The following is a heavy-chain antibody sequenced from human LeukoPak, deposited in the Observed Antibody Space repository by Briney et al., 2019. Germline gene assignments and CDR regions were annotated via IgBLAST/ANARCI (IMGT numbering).Heavy chain of an antibody. D-gene: IGHD6-13*01. V-gene: IGHV3-11*01. CDR2: ISSSGSTI. Sequence: GGSLRLSCAASGFTFSDYYMSWIRQAPGKGLEWVSYISSSGSTIYYADSVKGRFTISRDNAKNSLYLQMNSLRAEDTAVYYCAREVEGDSSSWYADFSPKSTYNWFDPWGQGTLVTVSS. CDR3: AREVEGDSSSWYADFSPKSTYNWFDP. J-gene: IGHJ5*02. CDR1: GFTFSDYY.